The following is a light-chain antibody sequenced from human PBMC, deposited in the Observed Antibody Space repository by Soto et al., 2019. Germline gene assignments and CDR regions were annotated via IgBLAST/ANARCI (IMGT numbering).Light chain of an antibody. CDR3: SSYTSSSLGV. V-gene: IGLV2-14*01. CDR1: SSDVGGYNY. CDR2: EVS. Sequence: QSALTQPASVSGSPGQSITISCTGTSSDVGGYNYVSWYQQHPGKAPKLMIYEVSNRPSGVSNRFSGSKSGNTASLTISGLQAEDEAYYYCSSYTSSSLGVFGTVTKLTVL. J-gene: IGLJ1*01.